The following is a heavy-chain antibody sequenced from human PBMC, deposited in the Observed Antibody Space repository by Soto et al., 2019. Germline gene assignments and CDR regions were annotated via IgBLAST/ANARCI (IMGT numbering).Heavy chain of an antibody. D-gene: IGHD3-22*01. J-gene: IGHJ6*02. Sequence: GASVKVSCKASGYTFTGYYMHWVRQAPGQGLEWLGWISPYDGNTKYAQILQGRVSMTTDTSTKTAYMEVRSLRSDDTAVYYCARGGYYDSSGSRNYHYYGMNVWGQGTTVTVSS. V-gene: IGHV1-18*04. CDR1: GYTFTGYY. CDR2: ISPYDGNT. CDR3: ARGGYYDSSGSRNYHYYGMNV.